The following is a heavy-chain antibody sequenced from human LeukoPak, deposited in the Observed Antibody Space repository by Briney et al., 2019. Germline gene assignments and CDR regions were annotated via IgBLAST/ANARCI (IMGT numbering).Heavy chain of an antibody. CDR3: AKDHVVAATSFDY. V-gene: IGHV3-30*02. CDR1: GFTFSSYG. CDR2: IWYGGGNK. J-gene: IGHJ4*02. D-gene: IGHD2-15*01. Sequence: GGSLRLSCAASGFTFSSYGMHWVRQAPGKGLEWVAVIWYGGGNKYYADSVKGRFTISRDNSKNTLYLQMNSLRAEDTAVYYCAKDHVVAATSFDYWGQGTLVTVSS.